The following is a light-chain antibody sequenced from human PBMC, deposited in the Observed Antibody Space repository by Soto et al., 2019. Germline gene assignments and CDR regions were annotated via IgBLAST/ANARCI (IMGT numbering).Light chain of an antibody. CDR3: QQRSNLPPYT. Sequence: EIVLTQSPATLSLSPGEIATLSCRASQSVSSYLAWYQQKPGQAPRLLLYDASNRATGIPARFRGSGSGTDVTRTISSLEPGDIAVYYCQQRSNLPPYTFGQGTKLGIK. J-gene: IGKJ2*01. CDR2: DAS. V-gene: IGKV3-11*01. CDR1: QSVSSY.